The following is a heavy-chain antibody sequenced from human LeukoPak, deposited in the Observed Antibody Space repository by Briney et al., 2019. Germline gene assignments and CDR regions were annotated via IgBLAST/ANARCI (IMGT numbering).Heavy chain of an antibody. V-gene: IGHV1-69*13. Sequence: GASVKVSCKASGGTFSSYAISWVRQAPGQGLEWMGGIIPIFGTANYAQKFQGRVTITADESTSTAYMELSSLRSEDTAVYYCARDPRFWSGYFKNYYYYGMDVWGQGTTVTVSS. D-gene: IGHD3-3*01. CDR2: IIPIFGTA. CDR1: GGTFSSYA. J-gene: IGHJ6*02. CDR3: ARDPRFWSGYFKNYYYYGMDV.